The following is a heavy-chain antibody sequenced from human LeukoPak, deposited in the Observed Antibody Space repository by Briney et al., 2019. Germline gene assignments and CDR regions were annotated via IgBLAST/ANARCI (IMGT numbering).Heavy chain of an antibody. V-gene: IGHV3-30-3*01. CDR2: ISYDGSNK. CDR3: ASDPGGSCIPLWSSRPRHYYSYGMDV. CDR1: GFTFSSYA. D-gene: IGHD5-18*01. Sequence: PGGSLRLSCAASGFTFSSYAMHWVRQAPGKGLEWVAVISYDGSNKYYADSVKGRFTISRDNSKNTLSPHITTRTAENTPVYHCASDPGGSCIPLWSSRPRHYYSYGMDVWGQGTPVTVSS. J-gene: IGHJ6*02.